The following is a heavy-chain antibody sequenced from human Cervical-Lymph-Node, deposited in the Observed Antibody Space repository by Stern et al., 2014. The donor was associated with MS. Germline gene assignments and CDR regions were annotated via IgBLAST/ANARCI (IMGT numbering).Heavy chain of an antibody. Sequence: QVQLMQSGAEVKKPGSSVKVSCKASGGTFSRYPISWVRQAPGHGLEWMGRLLPIFGTANYAQKFQGRGTITADESTSTAYMELSSLRSEDTAVYYCASTSGYSSSWYNWFDPWGQGTLVTVSS. D-gene: IGHD6-13*01. CDR1: GGTFSRYP. CDR3: ASTSGYSSSWYNWFDP. V-gene: IGHV1-69*15. CDR2: LLPIFGTA. J-gene: IGHJ5*02.